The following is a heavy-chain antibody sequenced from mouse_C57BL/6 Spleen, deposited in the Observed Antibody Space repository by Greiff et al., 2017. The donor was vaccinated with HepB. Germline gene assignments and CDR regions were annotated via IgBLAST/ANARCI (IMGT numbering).Heavy chain of an antibody. V-gene: IGHV1-54*01. Sequence: VQLQHSGAELVRPGTSVKVSCKASGYAFTNYLIEWVKQRPGQGLEWIGVINPGSGGTNYNEKFKGKATLTADKSSSTAYMQLSSLTSEDSAVYFCARGWYFDVWGTGTTVTVSS. CDR2: INPGSGGT. CDR3: ARGWYFDV. CDR1: GYAFTNYL. J-gene: IGHJ1*03.